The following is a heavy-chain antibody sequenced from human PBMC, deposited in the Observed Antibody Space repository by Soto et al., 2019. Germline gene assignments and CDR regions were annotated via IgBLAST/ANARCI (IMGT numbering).Heavy chain of an antibody. CDR3: AREVERVYSYGYLEY. J-gene: IGHJ4*01. CDR2: INPSGGST. D-gene: IGHD5-18*01. CDR1: GYPFTSYY. Sequence: QVQLVQSGAEVKKPGASVKVSCKASGYPFTSYYMHWVRQATGQGLEWLGVINPSGGSTRYAPKFPATVTRNRDTSTSTVYMELSSLRSDDTAVYFCAREVERVYSYGYLEYCGHGTRVTVSS. V-gene: IGHV1-46*01.